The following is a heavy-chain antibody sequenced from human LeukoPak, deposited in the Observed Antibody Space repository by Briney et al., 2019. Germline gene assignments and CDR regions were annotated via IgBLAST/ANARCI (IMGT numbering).Heavy chain of an antibody. CDR2: IGAYNGNT. Sequence: GASVKVSCKASGYTFTSYGISWVLQAPGQGLEWMGWIGAYNGNTNYAQKLQGRVTMTTDTSTSTAYMELRSLRSDDTAVYYCARPSSTVTTYDYWGQGTLVTVSS. J-gene: IGHJ4*02. CDR1: GYTFTSYG. CDR3: ARPSSTVTTYDY. V-gene: IGHV1-18*01. D-gene: IGHD4-17*01.